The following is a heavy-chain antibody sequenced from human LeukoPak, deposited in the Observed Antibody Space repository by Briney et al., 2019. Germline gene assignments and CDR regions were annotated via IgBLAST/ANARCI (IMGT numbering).Heavy chain of an antibody. CDR1: GFTFSSYS. Sequence: GGSLRLSCAASGFTFSSYSMNWVRQAPGKGLEWVSSISSSSSYIYYADSVRGRFTISRDNAKNPLYLQMNSLRAEDTAVYYCARDDPYDLGSFDYWGQGTLVTVSS. D-gene: IGHD3-3*01. J-gene: IGHJ4*02. CDR2: ISSSSSYI. CDR3: ARDDPYDLGSFDY. V-gene: IGHV3-21*01.